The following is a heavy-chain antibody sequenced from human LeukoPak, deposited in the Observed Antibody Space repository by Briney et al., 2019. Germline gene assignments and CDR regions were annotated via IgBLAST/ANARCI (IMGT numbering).Heavy chain of an antibody. CDR1: GGTFSSYA. D-gene: IGHD4-17*01. Sequence: SVKVSCKASGGTFSSYAISWVRQAPGQGLEWMGRIIPIFGTANYAQKFQGRVTITTDESTSTAYMELSSLRSEDTVVYYCARGETTVTPYYYYYMDVWGKGTTVTVSS. CDR2: IIPIFGTA. CDR3: ARGETTVTPYYYYYMDV. J-gene: IGHJ6*03. V-gene: IGHV1-69*05.